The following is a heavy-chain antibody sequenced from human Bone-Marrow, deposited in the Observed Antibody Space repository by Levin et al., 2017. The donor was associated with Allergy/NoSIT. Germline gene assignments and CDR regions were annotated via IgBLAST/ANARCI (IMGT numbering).Heavy chain of an antibody. D-gene: IGHD3-10*01. V-gene: IGHV3-23*01. Sequence: GESLKISCAASGFTFSSYAMSWVRQAPGKGLEWVSAISGSGGSTYYADSVKGRFTISRDNSKNTLYLQMNSLRAEDTAVYYCAKDITMVRGVIMDYYGMDVWGQGTTVTVSS. J-gene: IGHJ6*02. CDR1: GFTFSSYA. CDR2: ISGSGGST. CDR3: AKDITMVRGVIMDYYGMDV.